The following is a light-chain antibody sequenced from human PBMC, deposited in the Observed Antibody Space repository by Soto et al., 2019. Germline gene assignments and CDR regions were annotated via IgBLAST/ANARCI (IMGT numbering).Light chain of an antibody. V-gene: IGKV1-39*01. CDR1: QSISSW. CDR3: QQSYSTPPIT. J-gene: IGKJ5*01. CDR2: AAS. Sequence: ASVGGRVTITCRASQSISSWLAWYQQKPGKAPKLLIYAASSLQSGVPSRFSGSGSGTDFTLTISSLQPEDFATYYCQQSYSTPPITFGQGTRLEIK.